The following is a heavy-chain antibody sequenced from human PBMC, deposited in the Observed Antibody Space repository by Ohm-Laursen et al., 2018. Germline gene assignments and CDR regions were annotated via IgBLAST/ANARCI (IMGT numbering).Heavy chain of an antibody. CDR1: GFTFSRFW. CDR3: ASEWSYGFDS. J-gene: IGHJ5*01. Sequence: SLRLSCAASGFTFSRFWMSWVRQAPGKGLGWVASIKQDGSEKYYLDSVRGRFTISRDNAKNSLYLQMNSLRAEDTAVYHCASEWSYGFDSWGQGTLVTVSS. CDR2: IKQDGSEK. V-gene: IGHV3-7*01. D-gene: IGHD3-16*01.